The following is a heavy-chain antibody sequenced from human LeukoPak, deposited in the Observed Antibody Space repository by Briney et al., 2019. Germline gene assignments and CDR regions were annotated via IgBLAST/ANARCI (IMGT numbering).Heavy chain of an antibody. Sequence: GGSLRLSCAASGFTFSNYDMNWVRLAPRTGLEWVSYISTSSTTIYYADSVKGRFTISRDNAKNSLYLQMNNLRDDDTAVYFWARSFDQWGQGTLVSVSS. CDR2: ISTSSTTI. V-gene: IGHV3-48*02. CDR3: ARSFDQ. J-gene: IGHJ4*02. CDR1: GFTFSNYD.